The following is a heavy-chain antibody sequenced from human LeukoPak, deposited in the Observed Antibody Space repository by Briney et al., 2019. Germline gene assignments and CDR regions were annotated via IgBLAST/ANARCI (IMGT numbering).Heavy chain of an antibody. D-gene: IGHD6-19*01. J-gene: IGHJ4*02. V-gene: IGHV4-34*01. CDR2: INHSGST. Sequence: PSETLSLTYAVYGGSFSGYYWSWIRQPQGKGLEWIGEINHSGSTNYNPSLKSRVTISVDTSKNQFSLNLSSVTAADTAVYYCARAKVAGPFAYWGQGTLVTVSS. CDR1: GGSFSGYY. CDR3: ARAKVAGPFAY.